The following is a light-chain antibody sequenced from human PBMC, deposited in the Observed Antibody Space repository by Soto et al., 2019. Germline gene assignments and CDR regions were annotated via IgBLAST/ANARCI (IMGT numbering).Light chain of an antibody. CDR1: LDLTTY. V-gene: IGKV1-33*01. J-gene: IGKJ4*01. CDR3: QQYYDLPPLT. CDR2: AAS. Sequence: DVQLTQSPSSLSASVGDRVTITCQASLDLTTYLPWYQQKPGKAPTLLLSAASSLAPGVPSRFRGSGSGTDFSFTISSLQPEDSGIYYCQQYYDLPPLTFGGGSTVE.